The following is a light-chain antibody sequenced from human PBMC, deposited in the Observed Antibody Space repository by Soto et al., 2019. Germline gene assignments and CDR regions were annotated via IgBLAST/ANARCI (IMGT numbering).Light chain of an antibody. CDR2: GAS. J-gene: IGKJ2*01. CDR1: QAISSN. CDR3: LQYNNRPPYT. V-gene: IGKV3-15*01. Sequence: ETLMTQSPATLSVSPGERVTLSCRASQAISSNLAWYQPRPGQTPRLLIYGASRRASDTPARFSGSGSGTDFTLTISSLQSEDSAVYYCLQYNNRPPYTFGQGTQLEIK.